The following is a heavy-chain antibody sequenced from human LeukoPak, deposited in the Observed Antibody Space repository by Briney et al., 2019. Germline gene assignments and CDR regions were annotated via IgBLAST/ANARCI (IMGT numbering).Heavy chain of an antibody. CDR1: GGSFSGYY. V-gene: IGHV4-34*01. Sequence: PSETLSLTCAVYGGSFSGYYWSWIRQPPGKGLEWIGEINHSGSTNYNPSLKSRVTISVDTSKNQFSLKLSSVTAADTAVYYCARGLVGNYYYYMDVWGKGTTVTVSS. CDR3: ARGLVGNYYYYMDV. CDR2: INHSGST. D-gene: IGHD7-27*01. J-gene: IGHJ6*03.